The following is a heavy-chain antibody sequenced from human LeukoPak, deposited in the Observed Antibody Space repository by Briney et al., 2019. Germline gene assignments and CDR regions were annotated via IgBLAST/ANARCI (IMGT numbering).Heavy chain of an antibody. CDR1: GGSISNNNYY. CDR2: IYYSGSP. V-gene: IGHV4-39*01. D-gene: IGHD1-1*01. J-gene: IGHJ4*02. CDR3: ATWRTAKTGFDY. Sequence: PSETLSLTCTVSGGSISNNNYYWAWIRQPPGKRLECIGSIYYSGSPYYNLSLKSRVTISVGTSKNQFSLRLSSVTAADTAVYYCATWRTAKTGFDYWGQGTLVTVSS.